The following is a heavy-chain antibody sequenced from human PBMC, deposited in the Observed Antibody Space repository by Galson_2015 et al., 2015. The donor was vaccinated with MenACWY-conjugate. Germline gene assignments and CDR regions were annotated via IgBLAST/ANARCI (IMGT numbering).Heavy chain of an antibody. CDR1: GFTFSSYR. Sequence: SLRLSCAASGFTFSSYRMNWVRQAPGKGLEWVSYISSSSTIYYADSVKGRFTISRDNAKNSLYLQMNSLRAEDTAVYYCARAGDYEYTVTGPFDYWGQGTLVTVSS. J-gene: IGHJ4*02. CDR2: ISSSSTI. CDR3: ARAGDYEYTVTGPFDY. D-gene: IGHD4-17*01. V-gene: IGHV3-48*04.